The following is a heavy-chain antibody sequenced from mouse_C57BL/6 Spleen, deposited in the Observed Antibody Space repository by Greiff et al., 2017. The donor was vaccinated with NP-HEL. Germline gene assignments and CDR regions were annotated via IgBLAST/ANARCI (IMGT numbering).Heavy chain of an antibody. D-gene: IGHD2-4*01. CDR2: INPNNGGT. CDR1: GYTFTDYY. V-gene: IGHV1-26*01. J-gene: IGHJ4*01. CDR3: ARYDYDRYYYAMND. Sequence: EVQLQQSGPELVKPGASVKISCKASGYTFTDYYMNWVKQSHGKSLEWIGDINPNNGGTSYNQKFKGKATLTVDKSSSTAYMEIRSLTSEDSAVYYCARYDYDRYYYAMNDWGQGTAVTVSS.